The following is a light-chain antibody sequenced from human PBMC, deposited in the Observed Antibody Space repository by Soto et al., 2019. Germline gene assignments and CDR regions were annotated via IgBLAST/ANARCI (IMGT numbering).Light chain of an antibody. V-gene: IGLV2-14*01. CDR3: SSYTSSSTLPYV. J-gene: IGLJ1*01. Sequence: LTEPATESGSPGQSITISKTGTSSDVGGYNYVSWYQQHPGKAPKLMIYDVNNRPSGVSNRFSGSKSGNTASLTISGLQAEDESDYYCSSYTSSSTLPYVFGTGTKVTVL. CDR2: DVN. CDR1: SSDVGGYNY.